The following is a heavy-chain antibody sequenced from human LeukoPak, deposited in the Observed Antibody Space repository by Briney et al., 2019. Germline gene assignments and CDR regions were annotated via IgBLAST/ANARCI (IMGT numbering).Heavy chain of an antibody. D-gene: IGHD6-13*01. CDR2: IWYDGSNK. Sequence: GGSLRLSCAASGFTFISYGMHWVRQAPCKGLEWVAVIWYDGSNKYYADSVKGRFTISRDNSKNTLYLQMNSLRAEDTAVYYCARDAIAAAGTDWFDPWGQGTLVTVSS. V-gene: IGHV3-33*01. CDR3: ARDAIAAAGTDWFDP. CDR1: GFTFISYG. J-gene: IGHJ5*02.